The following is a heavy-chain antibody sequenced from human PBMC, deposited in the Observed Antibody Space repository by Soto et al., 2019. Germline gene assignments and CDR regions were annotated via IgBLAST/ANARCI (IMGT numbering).Heavy chain of an antibody. D-gene: IGHD2-2*01. CDR1: GFTFSSHW. V-gene: IGHV3-74*01. CDR3: TREAGYCSRTSCYRRAFDS. J-gene: IGHJ3*02. Sequence: EVQLVESGGDLVQPGGSLRLSCAASGFTFSSHWMHWVRRVPGKGLVWVSHINTDGGITGYADSVKGRFTISRDNAKNTLYLQMNGLRHEDTSVYYCTREAGYCSRTSCYRRAFDSWGQGTMVTVSS. CDR2: INTDGGIT.